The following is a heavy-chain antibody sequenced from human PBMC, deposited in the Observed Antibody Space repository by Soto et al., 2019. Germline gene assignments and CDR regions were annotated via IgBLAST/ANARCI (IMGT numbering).Heavy chain of an antibody. CDR2: IIPVFGLV. D-gene: IGHD3-22*01. CDR1: GGTPSNSA. CDR3: AGGRIVVVGSRAYYGMDV. J-gene: IGHJ6*02. Sequence: QVHLLLQSGAEVKKPGSSVKVSCKASGGTPSNSAISWVRQAPGQGLEWMGGIIPVFGLVKYAQNFQGRVTITADEPTNTAYMELSSLRPEDTAVYYCAGGRIVVVGSRAYYGMDVWGQGTTVTVSS. V-gene: IGHV1-69*01.